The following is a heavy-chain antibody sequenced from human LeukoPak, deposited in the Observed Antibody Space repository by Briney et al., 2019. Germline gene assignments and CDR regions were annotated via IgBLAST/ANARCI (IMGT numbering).Heavy chain of an antibody. Sequence: GGSLRLSCAASGFTFSSYAMHWVRQAPGKGLEWVSAISGSGGSTYYADSVKGRFTISRDNSKNTLYLQMNSLRAEDTAVYYCAKGDGYNYPFTPFDYWGQGTLVTVSS. CDR2: ISGSGGST. V-gene: IGHV3-23*01. CDR3: AKGDGYNYPFTPFDY. CDR1: GFTFSSYA. J-gene: IGHJ4*02. D-gene: IGHD5-24*01.